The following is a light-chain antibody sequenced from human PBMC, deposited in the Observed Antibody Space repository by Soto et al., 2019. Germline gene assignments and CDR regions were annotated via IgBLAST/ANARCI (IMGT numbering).Light chain of an antibody. CDR2: DAS. CDR1: QSISSN. J-gene: IGKJ1*01. CDR3: QQYSNWPET. Sequence: EIVMTQSPASLSVSPGDRASLSCRASQSISSNLAWYQQKPGQAPRLLIYDASTRATGITARFSGGGSGTDFTLTISSLQSEDFAVYYCQQYSNWPETFGQGTKVEIK. V-gene: IGKV3-15*01.